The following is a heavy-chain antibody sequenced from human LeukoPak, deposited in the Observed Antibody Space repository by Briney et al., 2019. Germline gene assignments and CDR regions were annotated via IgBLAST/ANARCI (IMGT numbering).Heavy chain of an antibody. CDR3: ARQTMVRGVTHFDY. D-gene: IGHD3-10*01. CDR1: GGSFSGYY. J-gene: IGHJ4*02. CDR2: IYTSGST. Sequence: SETLSLTCAVYGGSFSGYYWSWIRQPAGKGLEWIGRIYTSGSTNYNPSLKSRVTMSVDTSKNQFSLKLSSVTAADTAVYYCARQTMVRGVTHFDYWGQGTLVTVSS. V-gene: IGHV4-59*10.